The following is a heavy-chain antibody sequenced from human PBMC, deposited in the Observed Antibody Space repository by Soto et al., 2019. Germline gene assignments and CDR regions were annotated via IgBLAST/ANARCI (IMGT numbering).Heavy chain of an antibody. D-gene: IGHD1-26*01. J-gene: IGHJ4*02. Sequence: QVQLQESGPGLVKPSETLSLTCTVSGGSISSYYWSWIRQPPGKGLEWIGYIYYSGSTNYNPSLKSRVTISVDTSKNQFSLKLSSVTAADTAVYYCARDEGVGDFDYWGQGTLVTVSS. CDR2: IYYSGST. V-gene: IGHV4-59*01. CDR1: GGSISSYY. CDR3: ARDEGVGDFDY.